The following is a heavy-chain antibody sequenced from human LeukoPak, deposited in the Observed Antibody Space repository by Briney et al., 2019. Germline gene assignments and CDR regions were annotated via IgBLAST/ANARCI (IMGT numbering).Heavy chain of an antibody. CDR2: IIPIFGTA. V-gene: IGHV1-69*13. D-gene: IGHD1-26*01. Sequence: ASVKVSCKASGGTFSSYAISWVRQAPGQGLEWMGEIIPIFGTANYAQKFQGRVTITADESTSTAYMELSSLRSEDTAVYYCAVYSGSNYGGGYYYYYGMDVWGQGTTVTVSS. J-gene: IGHJ6*02. CDR1: GGTFSSYA. CDR3: AVYSGSNYGGGYYYYYGMDV.